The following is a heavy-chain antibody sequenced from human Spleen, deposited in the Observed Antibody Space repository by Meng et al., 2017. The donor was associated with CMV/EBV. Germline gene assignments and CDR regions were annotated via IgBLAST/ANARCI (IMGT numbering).Heavy chain of an antibody. J-gene: IGHJ6*02. CDR1: GFTFSSYS. CDR3: ASGEGYYYYGMDV. D-gene: IGHD1-14*01. V-gene: IGHV3-48*04. Sequence: GESLKISCAASGFTFSSYSMNWVRQAPGKGLEWVSYISSSSSTIYYADSVKGRFTISRDNAKNSLYLQMNSLRAEDTAVYYCASGEGYYYYGMDVWGQGTTVTVSS. CDR2: ISSSSSTI.